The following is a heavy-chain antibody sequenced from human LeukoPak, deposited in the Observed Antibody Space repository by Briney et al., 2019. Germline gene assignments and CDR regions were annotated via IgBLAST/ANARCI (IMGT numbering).Heavy chain of an antibody. CDR3: ARDLSDYDILTGYYYYYYMDV. V-gene: IGHV3-48*04. CDR2: ISSSSSTI. CDR1: GFTFSSYS. Sequence: GGSLRLSCAASGFTFSSYSMNWVRQAPGKGLEWVSYISSSSSTIYYADSVKGRFTISRDNAKNSLYLQMNSLRAEDTAVYYCARDLSDYDILTGYYYYYYMDVCGKGTTVTVSS. J-gene: IGHJ6*03. D-gene: IGHD3-9*01.